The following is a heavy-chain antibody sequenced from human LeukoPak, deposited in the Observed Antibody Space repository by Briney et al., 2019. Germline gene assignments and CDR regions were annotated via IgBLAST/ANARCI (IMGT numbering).Heavy chain of an antibody. V-gene: IGHV3-30-3*01. Sequence: SGGSLRLSCVVSGFTFSSYALHWVRQAPAKGLEWVAVLSYDGGNKFYTNSVKGRFTISRDNSKNTLYLQMKSLRTEDTAVYYCARVSRQWLATYYFDYWGQGTLVTVSS. D-gene: IGHD6-19*01. CDR3: ARVSRQWLATYYFDY. J-gene: IGHJ4*02. CDR2: LSYDGGNK. CDR1: GFTFSSYA.